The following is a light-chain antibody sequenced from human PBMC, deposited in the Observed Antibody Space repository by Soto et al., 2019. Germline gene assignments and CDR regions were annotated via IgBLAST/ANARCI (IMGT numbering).Light chain of an antibody. Sequence: QSVLTQPRSVSGSPGQSVTISCTGTSSDVGGYNYVSWYQQHPGKAPKLMIYDVSKRPSGVPDRFSGSKSGNTASLTISGLQAEDEADYYCAAWDDSLSANYVFRPGTKVTVL. J-gene: IGLJ1*01. CDR1: SSDVGGYNY. CDR3: AAWDDSLSANYV. V-gene: IGLV2-11*01. CDR2: DVS.